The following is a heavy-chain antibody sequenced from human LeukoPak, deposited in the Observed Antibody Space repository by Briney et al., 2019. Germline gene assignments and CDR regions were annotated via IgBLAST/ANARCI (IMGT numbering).Heavy chain of an antibody. CDR1: GYTFTSFY. J-gene: IGHJ4*02. D-gene: IGHD3-10*01. Sequence: ASVTVSCKASGYTFTSFYIHWVRQAPGQGLEWMGVINPRDGGTSYAQSFQGRVTMTRDTFTNTVYMEVSSLRSEDTAVYYCGRDLPTGFGSTAYWGQGTLVTVSS. V-gene: IGHV1-46*01. CDR3: GRDLPTGFGSTAY. CDR2: INPRDGGT.